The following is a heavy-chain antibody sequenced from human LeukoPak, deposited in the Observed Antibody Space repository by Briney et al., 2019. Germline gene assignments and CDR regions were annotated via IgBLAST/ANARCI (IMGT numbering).Heavy chain of an antibody. CDR1: GFIFSNDA. V-gene: IGHV3-33*06. Sequence: PGRSLRLSCAASGFIFSNDAMHWVRQAPGKGLEWVAFIWFDGSNKHYADSVKGRFTISRDNSEDTLYLQMNSLRAEDTAVYYCAKALVVSRNGDYFDYWGQGTLVTVSS. J-gene: IGHJ4*02. CDR3: AKALVVSRNGDYFDY. D-gene: IGHD2-15*01. CDR2: IWFDGSNK.